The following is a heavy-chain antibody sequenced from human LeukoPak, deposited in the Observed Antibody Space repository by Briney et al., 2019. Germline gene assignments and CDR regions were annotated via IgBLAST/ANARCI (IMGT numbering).Heavy chain of an antibody. CDR2: IYSGGST. Sequence: GRSLRLSCAASGFPLSSYAMSWVRQAPGKGLEWVSVIYSGGSTYYADSVKGRFTISRDNSKNTLYLQMNSLRAEDTAVYYCARDRGATWIDYWGQGTLVTVSS. CDR1: GFPLSSYA. CDR3: ARDRGATWIDY. D-gene: IGHD1-26*01. V-gene: IGHV3-53*01. J-gene: IGHJ4*02.